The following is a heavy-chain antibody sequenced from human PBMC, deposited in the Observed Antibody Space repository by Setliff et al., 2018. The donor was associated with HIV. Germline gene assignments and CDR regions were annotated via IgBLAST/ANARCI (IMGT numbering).Heavy chain of an antibody. J-gene: IGHJ4*02. CDR2: ISSSGSTI. CDR1: GFTFSSYE. V-gene: IGHV3-48*03. CDR3: ASHNSGWKRADY. Sequence: GGSLRLSCAASGFTFSSYEMNWVRQAPGKGLEWVSYISSSGSTIYYADSVKGRFTISRDNARNSLYLQMNSLRAEDTAVYYCASHNSGWKRADYWGQGTLVTVSS. D-gene: IGHD6-19*01.